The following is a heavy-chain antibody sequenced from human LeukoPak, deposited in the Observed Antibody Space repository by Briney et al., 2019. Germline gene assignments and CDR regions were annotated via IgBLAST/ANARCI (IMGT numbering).Heavy chain of an antibody. V-gene: IGHV1-18*01. CDR2: ISAYNGNT. J-gene: IGHJ4*02. Sequence: ASVKVSCKASGYTFTSYGISWVRQAPGQGLEWMGWISAYNGNTNYAQKLQGRVTMTTDTSTSTAYMELRSLRSDDTAVYYCARDLRPYYDSSGYSDYWGQGTLVTVSS. D-gene: IGHD3-22*01. CDR3: ARDLRPYYDSSGYSDY. CDR1: GYTFTSYG.